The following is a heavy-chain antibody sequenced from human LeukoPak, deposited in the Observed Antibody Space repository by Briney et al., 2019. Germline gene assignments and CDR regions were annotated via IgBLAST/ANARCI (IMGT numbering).Heavy chain of an antibody. CDR3: AKPLSAASGTDFDY. Sequence: PGGSLRLSCAASGFTFSSYAMSWVRQAPGKGLEWVSGISGSGTTTYYADSVKGRFTISRDNSKNTLYLQMNSLRAGDTAVYYCAKPLSAASGTDFDYWGQGTLVTVSS. J-gene: IGHJ4*02. CDR1: GFTFSSYA. V-gene: IGHV3-23*01. CDR2: ISGSGTTT. D-gene: IGHD6-13*01.